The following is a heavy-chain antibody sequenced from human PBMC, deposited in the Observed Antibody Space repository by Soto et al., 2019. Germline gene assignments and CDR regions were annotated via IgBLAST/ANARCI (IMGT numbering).Heavy chain of an antibody. D-gene: IGHD4-17*01. J-gene: IGHJ4*02. CDR3: ARGTVTPGLDY. CDR1: GFTFSSSG. Sequence: SVKVSCKASGFTFSSSGIHWVRQARGQRLEWIGWIVVGSGNTNYAQKLQERVTITRDVSTNTAYLKMNSLRAEDTAVYYCARGTVTPGLDYWGQGTLITVSS. CDR2: IVVGSGNT. V-gene: IGHV1-58*02.